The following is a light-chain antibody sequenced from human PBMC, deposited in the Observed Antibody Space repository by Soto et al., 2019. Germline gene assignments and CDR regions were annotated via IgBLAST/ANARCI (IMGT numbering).Light chain of an antibody. Sequence: DIVMTQSPLSLPVTPGEPASISCRSSQSLLHSNGKNFLDWYLQKPGQSPQLLIFSASNRASGVPSRFSGSRSGTDFTLTISSLQPEDAATYYCQKYDSAPQTFGPGTKVDIK. V-gene: IGKV2-28*01. CDR1: QSLLHSNGKNF. CDR2: SAS. J-gene: IGKJ3*01. CDR3: QKYDSAPQT.